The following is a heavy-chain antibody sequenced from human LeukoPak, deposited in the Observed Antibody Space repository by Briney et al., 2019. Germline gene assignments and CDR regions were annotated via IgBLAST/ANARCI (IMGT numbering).Heavy chain of an antibody. J-gene: IGHJ4*02. V-gene: IGHV3-7*05. CDR2: IKQDGSEK. D-gene: IGHD1-7*01. CDR1: GFTFSSYW. Sequence: GGSLRLSCAASGFTFSSYWMSWVRQAPGKGLEWVVNIKQDGSEKYYVDSVKGRFTISRDNAKNSLYLQMNSLRAEDTAVYYCATTKTTLYYFDYWGQGTLVTVSS. CDR3: ATTKTTLYYFDY.